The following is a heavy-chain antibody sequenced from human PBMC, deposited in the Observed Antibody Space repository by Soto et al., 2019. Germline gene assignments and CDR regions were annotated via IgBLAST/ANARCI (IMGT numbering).Heavy chain of an antibody. V-gene: IGHV3-21*01. CDR2: ISSSSSYI. Sequence: GSLRLSCAASGFTFSSYSMNWVRQAPGKGLEWVSSISSSSSYIYYADSVKGRFTISRDNAKNSLYLQMNSLRAEDTAVYYCARECGYNNEYYYYYGMDVWGQGTTVTVSS. J-gene: IGHJ6*02. D-gene: IGHD5-12*01. CDR1: GFTFSSYS. CDR3: ARECGYNNEYYYYYGMDV.